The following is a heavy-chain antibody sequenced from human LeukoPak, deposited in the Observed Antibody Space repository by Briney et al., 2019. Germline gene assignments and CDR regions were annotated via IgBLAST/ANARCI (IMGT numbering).Heavy chain of an antibody. CDR3: ASGHIVVVPAAIAQDY. V-gene: IGHV3-48*03. Sequence: PGGSLRLSCAASGFTFSSYEMNWVRQAPGKGLEWVSYISSSGSTIYYADSVKGRFTISRDNAKNTLYLQMNSLRAEDTAVYYCASGHIVVVPAAIAQDYWGRGTLVTVSS. CDR2: ISSSGSTI. D-gene: IGHD2-2*01. J-gene: IGHJ4*02. CDR1: GFTFSSYE.